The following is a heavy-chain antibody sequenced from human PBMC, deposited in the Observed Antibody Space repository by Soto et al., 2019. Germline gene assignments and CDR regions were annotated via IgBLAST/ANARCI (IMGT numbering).Heavy chain of an antibody. V-gene: IGHV3-74*01. CDR1: GFTFSRYW. CDR2: INIDGSIT. CDR3: ARGGADTARAHDH. D-gene: IGHD5-18*01. J-gene: IGHJ4*02. Sequence: EVQLVESGGGLVQPGGSLRLSCVASGFTFSRYWMHWVRQAPGKGLVWVSRINIDGSITNYADSVKGRFTISRDSAKNTLYLQMNSLRVEDTAVYHCARGGADTARAHDHWGQGTLVTVSS.